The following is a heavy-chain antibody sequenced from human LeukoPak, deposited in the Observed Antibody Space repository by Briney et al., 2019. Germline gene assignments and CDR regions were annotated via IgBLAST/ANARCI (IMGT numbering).Heavy chain of an antibody. CDR3: ARAGNSGWYFYP. CDR1: GFTLSDYS. J-gene: IGHJ5*02. CDR2: MSSSGNYI. D-gene: IGHD6-19*01. V-gene: IGHV3-21*01. Sequence: GGSLRLSCTASGFTLSDYSMNWVRQAPGKGLEWVASMSSSGNYIEHADSVKGRFTISRDNAKDSLYLLMNSLRAEDTAVYYCARAGNSGWYFYPWGQGTLVTVSS.